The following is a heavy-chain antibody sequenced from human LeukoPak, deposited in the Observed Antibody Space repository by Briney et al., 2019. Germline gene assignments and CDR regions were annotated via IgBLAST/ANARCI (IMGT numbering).Heavy chain of an antibody. CDR2: IYYSGST. V-gene: IGHV4-59*01. CDR3: ARERYNWNGFDY. J-gene: IGHJ4*02. CDR1: GGSISSYY. D-gene: IGHD1-1*01. Sequence: PSETLSLTCTVSGGSISSYYWSWIRQPPGKGLEWIGYIYYSGSTNYNPSLKSRVTISVDTSKNQFSLKLSSVTAADTAVYYCARERYNWNGFDYWGQGTLVTVSS.